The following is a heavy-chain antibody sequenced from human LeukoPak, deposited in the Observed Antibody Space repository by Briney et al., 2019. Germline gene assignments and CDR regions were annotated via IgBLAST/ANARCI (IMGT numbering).Heavy chain of an antibody. CDR1: GFTFSSYS. CDR2: ISSSSSYI. CDR3: AKDYDILTGYYPGYFDY. D-gene: IGHD3-9*01. J-gene: IGHJ4*02. Sequence: GGSLRLSCAASGFTFSSYSMNWVRQAPGKGLEWVSSISSSSSYIYYADSVKGRFTISRDNAKNSLYLQMNSLRAEDTAVYYCAKDYDILTGYYPGYFDYWGQGTLVTVSS. V-gene: IGHV3-21*01.